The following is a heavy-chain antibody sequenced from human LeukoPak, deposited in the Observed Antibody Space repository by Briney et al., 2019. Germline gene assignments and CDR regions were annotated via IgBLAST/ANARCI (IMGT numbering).Heavy chain of an antibody. D-gene: IGHD3-10*01. Sequence: PSETLSLTCAVYVGSYSGYYWSWIRQPPGKGLEWIGEINHSGSTNYNPSLKSRVTISVDTSKNQFSLKLSSVTAADTAVYYCARGRLGGSGSYYNVLDYWGQGTLVTVSS. V-gene: IGHV4-34*01. CDR3: ARGRLGGSGSYYNVLDY. CDR2: INHSGST. CDR1: VGSYSGYY. J-gene: IGHJ4*02.